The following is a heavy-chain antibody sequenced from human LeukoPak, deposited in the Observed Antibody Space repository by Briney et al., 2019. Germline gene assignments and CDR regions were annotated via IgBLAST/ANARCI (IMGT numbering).Heavy chain of an antibody. CDR2: IYHSGST. V-gene: IGHV4-38-2*02. CDR3: ARAPLYLNAFDI. J-gene: IGHJ3*02. D-gene: IGHD2-8*01. Sequence: SETLSLTCTVSGYSISSGYYWGWIRQPPGKGLEWIGSIYHSGSTYYNPSLKSRVTISVDTSKNQFSLKLSSVTAADTAVYYCARAPLYLNAFDIWGQGTTVTVSS. CDR1: GYSISSGYY.